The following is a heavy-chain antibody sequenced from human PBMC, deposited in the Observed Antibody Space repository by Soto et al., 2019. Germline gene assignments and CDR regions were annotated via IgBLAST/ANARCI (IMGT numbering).Heavy chain of an antibody. CDR3: ARDAAVAGTGGSYYYGMDV. J-gene: IGHJ6*02. CDR1: GGTFSSYT. V-gene: IGHV1-69*08. CDR2: IIPILGIA. D-gene: IGHD6-19*01. Sequence: QVQLVQSGAEVKKPGSSVKVSCKASGGTFSSYTISWVRQAPGQGLEWMGRIIPILGIANYAQKFQGRVTITADKSTSTAYMELSSLRSEDTAVYYCARDAAVAGTGGSYYYGMDVWGQGTTVTVSS.